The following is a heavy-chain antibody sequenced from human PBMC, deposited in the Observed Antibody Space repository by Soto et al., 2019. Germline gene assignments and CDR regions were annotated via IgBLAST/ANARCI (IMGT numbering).Heavy chain of an antibody. CDR2: IYYSGST. CDR3: ARAMVVTQNWFDP. Sequence: SETLSLTCTVSGGSISSGDYYWSWIRQPPGKGLEWIGYIYYSGSTYYNPSLKSRVTISVDTSKNQFSLKLSSVTAADTAVYYCARAMVVTQNWFDPWGQGTLVTV. J-gene: IGHJ5*02. V-gene: IGHV4-30-4*01. CDR1: GGSISSGDYY. D-gene: IGHD2-21*02.